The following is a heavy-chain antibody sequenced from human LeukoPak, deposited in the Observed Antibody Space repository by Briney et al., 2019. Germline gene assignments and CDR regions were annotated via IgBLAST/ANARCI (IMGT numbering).Heavy chain of an antibody. Sequence: PGGSLRLSCAASGFTFRSYAMTWVRQAPGKGLEWVSSITGSAARTYYADSVKGRFTISRDNSKNTLYLQMSSLRAEDTALYYCAKHYGATSTWFDPWGLGTLVTVSS. D-gene: IGHD4/OR15-4a*01. CDR2: ITGSAART. CDR3: AKHYGATSTWFDP. J-gene: IGHJ5*02. V-gene: IGHV3-23*01. CDR1: GFTFRSYA.